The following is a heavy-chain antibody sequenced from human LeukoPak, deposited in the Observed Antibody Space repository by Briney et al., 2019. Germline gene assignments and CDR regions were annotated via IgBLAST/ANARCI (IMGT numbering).Heavy chain of an antibody. V-gene: IGHV4-59*08. CDR1: GGPISSYY. CDR2: IYYSGST. J-gene: IGHJ5*02. Sequence: SETLSLTCTVSGGPISSYYWSWIRQPPGKGLEWIGYIYYSGSTNYNPSLKSRVTISVDTSKNQFSLKLSSVTAADTAVYYCARLEGWFDPWGQGTLVTVSS. CDR3: ARLEGWFDP.